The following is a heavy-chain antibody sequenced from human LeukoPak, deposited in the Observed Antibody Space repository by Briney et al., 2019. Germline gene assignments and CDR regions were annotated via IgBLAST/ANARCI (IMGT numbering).Heavy chain of an antibody. D-gene: IGHD6-6*01. V-gene: IGHV3-48*04. CDR1: GFTFSNYV. J-gene: IGHJ4*02. CDR2: ISSSGSTI. CDR3: ARDPGGYSSSSLYYFDY. Sequence: QSGGSLRLSCAASGFTFSNYVMSWVRQAPGKGLEWVSYISSSGSTIYYADSVKGRFTISRDNAKNSLYLQMNSLRAEDTAVYYCARDPGGYSSSSLYYFDYWGQGTLVTVSS.